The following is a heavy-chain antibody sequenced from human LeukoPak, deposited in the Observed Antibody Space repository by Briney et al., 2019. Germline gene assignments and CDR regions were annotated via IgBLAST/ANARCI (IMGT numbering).Heavy chain of an antibody. CDR2: IYYSGST. CDR3: ASSYSNDYMDV. CDR1: GGSITSSSYF. D-gene: IGHD4-11*01. Sequence: SEILSLTCTVSGGSITSSSYFWGWIRQPPGKGLEWIGSIYYSGSTYYNPSLKSRVTISVDTSKNQFSLKVSSVTAADTAVYYCASSYSNDYMDVWGKGTTVTVSS. J-gene: IGHJ6*03. V-gene: IGHV4-39*07.